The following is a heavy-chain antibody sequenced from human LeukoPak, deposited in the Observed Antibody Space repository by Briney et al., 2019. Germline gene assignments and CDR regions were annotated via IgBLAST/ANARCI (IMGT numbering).Heavy chain of an antibody. D-gene: IGHD6-19*01. CDR1: GFTFSSFA. CDR2: ISASGYST. V-gene: IGHV3-23*01. CDR3: ARDKSVAGHFDY. Sequence: GGSLRLSCAASGFTFSSFAMGWVRQAPGKGLEWVSPISASGYSTNYADSVKGRFTISRDNSKNTLYLQMNSLRAEDTAVYYCARDKSVAGHFDYWGQGTLVTVSS. J-gene: IGHJ4*02.